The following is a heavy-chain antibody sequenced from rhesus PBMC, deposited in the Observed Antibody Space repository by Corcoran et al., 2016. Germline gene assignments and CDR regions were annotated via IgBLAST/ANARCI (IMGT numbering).Heavy chain of an antibody. CDR3: AREPMATADFDF. Sequence: QVQLQESGPGLVKPLETLSLTCGVPGGSISGGYYYWNWIRQPPGKGLEWIGGIYGSGENTYYNPSLKSRVTISKDTSRNQFSLNLSSVTAADTAVYYCAREPMATADFDFWGQGVLVTVSS. CDR2: IYGSGENT. J-gene: IGHJ4*01. D-gene: IGHD5-36*01. V-gene: IGHV4S12*01. CDR1: GGSISGGYYY.